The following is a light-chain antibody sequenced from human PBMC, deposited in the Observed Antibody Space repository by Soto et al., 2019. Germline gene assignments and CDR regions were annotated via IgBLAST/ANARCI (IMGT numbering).Light chain of an antibody. Sequence: ALTQPPSVSGAPGQRVTISCTGSSSNIGAGYDVHWYQQLPGTAPKLLIYGNSNRPSGVPDRFSGSKSGTSASLAITGLQAEDEADYYCQSYDSSLSGSSVFGTGTKVTVL. CDR2: GNS. V-gene: IGLV1-40*01. CDR3: QSYDSSLSGSSV. J-gene: IGLJ1*01. CDR1: SSNIGAGYD.